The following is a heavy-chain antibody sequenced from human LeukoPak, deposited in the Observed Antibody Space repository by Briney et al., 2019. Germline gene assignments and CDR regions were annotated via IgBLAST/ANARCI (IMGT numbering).Heavy chain of an antibody. D-gene: IGHD1-26*01. Sequence: GASVKVSCKASGYTFTSYDISWVRQATGQGLEWMGWMNPNSGNTGYAQKFQGRVTITRNTSISTAYMELSSLRSEDTAVYYCARGKKVGATLYYYYYMDVWGKGTTVTVSS. CDR3: ARGKKVGATLYYYYYMDV. CDR1: GYTFTSYD. V-gene: IGHV1-8*01. CDR2: MNPNSGNT. J-gene: IGHJ6*03.